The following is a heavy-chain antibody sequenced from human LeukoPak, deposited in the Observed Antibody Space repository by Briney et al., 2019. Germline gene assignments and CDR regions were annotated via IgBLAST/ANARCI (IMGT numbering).Heavy chain of an antibody. CDR1: GYTFTSYD. J-gene: IGHJ5*02. Sequence: ASVNVSCKASGYTFTSYDINGVRQATGQGVEWMGWMNPNSGNTGYAQKFQGRVTMTRNTSISTAYMELSSLRSEDTAVYYCARGLQQDGSSSWYDWFDPWGQGTLVTVSS. CDR2: MNPNSGNT. CDR3: ARGLQQDGSSSWYDWFDP. V-gene: IGHV1-8*01. D-gene: IGHD6-13*01.